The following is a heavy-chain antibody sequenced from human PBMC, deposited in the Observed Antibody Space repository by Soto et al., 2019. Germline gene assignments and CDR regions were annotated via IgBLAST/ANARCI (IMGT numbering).Heavy chain of an antibody. CDR1: GFTFSSYA. Sequence: GGSLRLPCSASGFTFSSYAMHCVRQAPGKGLEYVSAISSNGGSTYYADSVKGRFTISRDNSKNTLYLQMSSRRAEDTAVYYCVKDDPYCSSWPQTHPSYYYYGMDVWGQGTTVTVSS. J-gene: IGHJ6*02. CDR3: VKDDPYCSSWPQTHPSYYYYGMDV. D-gene: IGHD6-13*01. V-gene: IGHV3-64D*08. CDR2: ISSNGGST.